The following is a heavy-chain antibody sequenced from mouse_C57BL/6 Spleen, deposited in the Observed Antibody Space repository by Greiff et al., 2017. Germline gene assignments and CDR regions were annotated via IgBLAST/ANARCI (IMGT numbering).Heavy chain of an antibody. J-gene: IGHJ4*01. D-gene: IGHD4-1*02. V-gene: IGHV1-69*01. CDR1: GYTFTSYW. CDR3: ARSTGTPHYYAMDY. CDR2: IDPSDSYT. Sequence: QVQLKQPGAELVMPGASVKLSCKASGYTFTSYWMHWVKQKPGQGLEWIGEIDPSDSYTNYNQKFKGKSTLTVDKSSSTAYMQLSSLTSEDSAVYYCARSTGTPHYYAMDYWGQGTSVTVSS.